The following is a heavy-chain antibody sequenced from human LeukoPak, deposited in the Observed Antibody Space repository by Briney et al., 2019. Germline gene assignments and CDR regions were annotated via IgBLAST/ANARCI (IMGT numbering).Heavy chain of an antibody. CDR1: GGSISRYY. Sequence: SETLSLTCTVSGGSISRYYWSWIRQPPGKGLEWIGYIYYSGSTNYNPSLKSRVTISVDTSKNQFSLKLSSVTAADTAVYYCARGGHNIDYWGQGTLVTVSS. V-gene: IGHV4-59*01. CDR3: ARGGHNIDY. D-gene: IGHD1-14*01. J-gene: IGHJ4*02. CDR2: IYYSGST.